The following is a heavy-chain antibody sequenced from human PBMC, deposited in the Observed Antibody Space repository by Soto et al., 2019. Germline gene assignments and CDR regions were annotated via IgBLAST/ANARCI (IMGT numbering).Heavy chain of an antibody. J-gene: IGHJ4*02. CDR2: ITPMFGTA. D-gene: IGHD1-7*01. CDR1: GGTFFSSP. CDR3: TREGNYGEFNV. Sequence: LVQSGAEVKKPGSPVKVSCEVSGGTFFSSPTFSWVRQAPGHGPEWMGGITPMFGTAKYAQRFQGRVTISADESTTTAYLDLSSLTSEDTAVYYCTREGNYGEFNVWGQGTLVAVSS. V-gene: IGHV1-69*01.